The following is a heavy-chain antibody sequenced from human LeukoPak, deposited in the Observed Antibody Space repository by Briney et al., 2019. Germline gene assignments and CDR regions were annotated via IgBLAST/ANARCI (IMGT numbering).Heavy chain of an antibody. Sequence: GGSLRLSCAASGFTFSSYAMHWVRQAPGKGLEWVSAISNNGGYTYYADSVQGRFTISRDNSKGTLCLQMNSLRAEDTAVYYCAKQLGYCSDGSCYFPYWGQGTLVTVSS. D-gene: IGHD2-15*01. CDR2: ISNNGGYT. J-gene: IGHJ4*02. V-gene: IGHV3-23*01. CDR3: AKQLGYCSDGSCYFPY. CDR1: GFTFSSYA.